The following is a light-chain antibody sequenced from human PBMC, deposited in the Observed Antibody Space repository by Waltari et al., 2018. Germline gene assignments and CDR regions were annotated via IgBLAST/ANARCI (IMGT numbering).Light chain of an antibody. J-gene: IGKJ1*01. CDR3: QESYSSPPST. CDR2: SAS. Sequence: DIQMTQSPSSLSAVVGDRVTITCRASQSIGNYLNWYQQKPGQAPQLLIYSASCLQRGVPSRFSGRGSGTEFSLTISGPQPDDFATYYCQESYSSPPSTFGQGTKVDIK. CDR1: QSIGNY. V-gene: IGKV1-39*01.